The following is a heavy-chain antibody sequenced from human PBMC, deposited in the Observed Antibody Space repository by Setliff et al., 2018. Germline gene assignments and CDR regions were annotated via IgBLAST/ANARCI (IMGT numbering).Heavy chain of an antibody. CDR1: GGSISSSNW. CDR2: IYHSGST. CDR3: ARVSQYSSGWYYYYYGMDV. D-gene: IGHD6-19*01. Sequence: KTSETLSLTCAVSGGSISSSNWWSWVRQPPGKGLEWIGEIYHSGSTNYNPSLKSRVTISVDTSKNQFSLKLSSVTAADTAVYYCARVSQYSSGWYYYYYGMDVWGQGTTVTVSS. J-gene: IGHJ6*02. V-gene: IGHV4-4*02.